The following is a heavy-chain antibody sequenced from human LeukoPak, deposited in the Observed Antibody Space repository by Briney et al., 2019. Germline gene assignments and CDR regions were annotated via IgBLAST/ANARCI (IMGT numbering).Heavy chain of an antibody. V-gene: IGHV4-30-2*01. D-gene: IGHD1-1*01. CDR1: GGSISSDGYY. CDR2: INHSGST. Sequence: SETLSLTCTVSGGSISSDGYYWSWIRQPPGKGLEWIGEINHSGSTNYNPSLKSRVTISVDTSKNQFSLKLSSVTAADTAVYYCRYFDPYFDLWGRGTLVTVSS. J-gene: IGHJ2*01. CDR3: RYFDPYFDL.